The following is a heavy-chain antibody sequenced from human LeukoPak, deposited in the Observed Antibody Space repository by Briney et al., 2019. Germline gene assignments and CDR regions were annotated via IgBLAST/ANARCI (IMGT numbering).Heavy chain of an antibody. Sequence: GGSLRLSCAASGFSFSSYAMGRVRQAPGKGLEWVGRIKSKTDGGTTDYAAPVKGRFTISRDDSKNTLYLQMNSLKTEDTAVYYCTTDSIHGYYFDYWGQGTLVTVSS. D-gene: IGHD2-2*02. J-gene: IGHJ4*02. CDR3: TTDSIHGYYFDY. CDR1: GFSFSSYA. V-gene: IGHV3-15*01. CDR2: IKSKTDGGTT.